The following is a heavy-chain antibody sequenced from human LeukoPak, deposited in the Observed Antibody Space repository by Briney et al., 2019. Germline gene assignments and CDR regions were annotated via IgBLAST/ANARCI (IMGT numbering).Heavy chain of an antibody. CDR1: GFAFGSEA. CDR2: ISPGGGTT. J-gene: IGHJ4*02. CDR3: AKEQYPGYFDF. Sequence: GGSLRLSCAVSGFAFGSEAMSWVRQSPARGLEWVASISPGGGTTYYADYVKGRFTISRDNSNNTLYLQLNNVRTEDTATYFCAKEQYPGYFDFWGQGSLVTVSA. D-gene: IGHD1-14*01. V-gene: IGHV3-23*01.